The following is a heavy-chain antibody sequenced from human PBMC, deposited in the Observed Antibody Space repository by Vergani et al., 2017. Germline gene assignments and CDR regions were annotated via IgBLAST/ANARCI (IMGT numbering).Heavy chain of an antibody. CDR1: GYTFSSYG. V-gene: IGHV1-18*01. D-gene: IGHD4-17*01. CDR3: ARDPIDYGDYSVGRFDY. J-gene: IGHJ4*02. Sequence: QVQLVQSGGEVKKPGASVKVSCKASGYTFSSYGISWVRQAPGQGLEWMGWISGYNGNTNYAQKPQGRVTMTTDTSTSTAYMELRSLRSDDTAVYYCARDPIDYGDYSVGRFDYWGQGTLVTVSS. CDR2: ISGYNGNT.